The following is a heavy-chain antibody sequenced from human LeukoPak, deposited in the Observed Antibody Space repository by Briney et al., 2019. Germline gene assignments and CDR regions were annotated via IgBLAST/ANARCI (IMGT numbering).Heavy chain of an antibody. J-gene: IGHJ4*02. V-gene: IGHV4-61*02. CDR1: GGSISSGSYY. Sequence: SETLSLTCTVSGGSISSGSYYWSWIRQPAGKGLEWIGRIYSSGSTNYNPSLKSRVTISLDTSKNQFSLKLSSVTAADTAVYYCARDSNVGNPYYDILTGSAPTDYWGQGTLVTVSS. CDR2: IYSSGST. D-gene: IGHD3-9*01. CDR3: ARDSNVGNPYYDILTGSAPTDY.